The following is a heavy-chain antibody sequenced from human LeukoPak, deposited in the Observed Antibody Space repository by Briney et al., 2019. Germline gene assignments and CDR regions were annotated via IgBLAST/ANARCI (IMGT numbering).Heavy chain of an antibody. V-gene: IGHV3-53*01. D-gene: IGHD3-10*01. CDR2: IYSGGNT. J-gene: IGHJ4*02. CDR3: ASLWAGNY. CDR1: GFTVSSNY. Sequence: PGGSLRLSCAASGFTVSSNYMSWVRQTPGKGLEWVSIIYSGGNTYYADYLKGRFTIYRDNSRNTVYLQMNSLRAEDTAVYYCASLWAGNYWGQGTLVTVSS.